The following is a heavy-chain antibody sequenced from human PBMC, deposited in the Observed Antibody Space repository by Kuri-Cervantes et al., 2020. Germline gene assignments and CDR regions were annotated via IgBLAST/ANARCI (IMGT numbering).Heavy chain of an antibody. CDR3: AKDRKFMPAAGIDY. CDR1: EFTFSSYG. J-gene: IGHJ4*02. D-gene: IGHD6-13*01. V-gene: IGHV3-30*02. CDR2: IRYDGSNK. Sequence: GGSLRLSCAASEFTFSSYGMHWVRQAPGKGLEWVAFIRYDGSNKYYADSVKGRFTISRDNSKNTVYLQMNSLRAEDTALYYCAKDRKFMPAAGIDYWGQGTLVTVSS.